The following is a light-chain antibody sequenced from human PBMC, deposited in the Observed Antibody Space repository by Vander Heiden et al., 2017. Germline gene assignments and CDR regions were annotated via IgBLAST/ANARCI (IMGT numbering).Light chain of an antibody. J-gene: IGLJ3*02. CDR1: SSDIGSNT. Sequence: QSVLTQPPSASGTPGQRVTIACSGGSSDIGSNTVSWYQHLPGTAPKLLIYYNYQRPSGVPDRFSGSKFGTPASLAIRGPPSADVASYYCAAWDSPPSCPWVFGGGTKLTVL. CDR2: YNY. V-gene: IGLV1-44*01. CDR3: AAWDSPPSCPWV.